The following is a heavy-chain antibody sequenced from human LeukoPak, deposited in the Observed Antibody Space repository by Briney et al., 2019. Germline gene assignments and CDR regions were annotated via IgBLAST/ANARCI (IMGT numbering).Heavy chain of an antibody. D-gene: IGHD3-9*01. V-gene: IGHV5-51*01. CDR1: GFQFTSYW. CDR2: IWPGDSET. J-gene: IGHJ4*02. Sequence: GESLKISCQGSGFQFTSYWIGWVRQMPGKGLEWMGFIWPGDSETTYNPPFQGQVTVSADTSISTAYLQWSSLKASDTAMYYCARHEFDILTGFSGPLDYWGQGTLVTVSS. CDR3: ARHEFDILTGFSGPLDY.